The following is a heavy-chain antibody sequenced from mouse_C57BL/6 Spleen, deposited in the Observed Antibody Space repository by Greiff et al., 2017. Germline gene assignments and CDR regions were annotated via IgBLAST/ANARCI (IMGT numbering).Heavy chain of an antibody. CDR2: ISSGGSYT. CDR1: GFTFSRYG. V-gene: IGHV5-6*02. Sequence: EVKLMESGGDLVKPGGSLKLSCAASGFTFSRYGMSWVRQTPDKRLEWVATISSGGSYTYYPDIVKGRFTISRYNAKNTLYLHMSSLKSEDTAMYYFARRRDYDFFDYGIQGTTLTVSS. J-gene: IGHJ2*01. CDR3: ARRRDYDFFDY. D-gene: IGHD2-4*01.